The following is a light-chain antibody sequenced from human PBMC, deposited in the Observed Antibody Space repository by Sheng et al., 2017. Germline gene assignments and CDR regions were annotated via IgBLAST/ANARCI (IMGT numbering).Light chain of an antibody. V-gene: IGKV1-39*01. CDR1: QTINTY. Sequence: DIQMTQSPSSLSASVGDRVTITCRASQTINTYLHWYQQKPGKDPQLLIYAASKLHSGVPQGSVAVDLGQYFTLTISNLQPEDFATYYCQQSYGSPRTFGQGTKMEIK. J-gene: IGKJ1*01. CDR3: QQSYGSPRT. CDR2: AAS.